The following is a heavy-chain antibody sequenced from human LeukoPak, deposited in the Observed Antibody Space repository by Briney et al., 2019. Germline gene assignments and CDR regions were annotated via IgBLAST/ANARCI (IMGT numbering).Heavy chain of an antibody. CDR3: ASTTMISYYYYAMDV. J-gene: IGHJ6*02. D-gene: IGHD3-22*01. V-gene: IGHV3-74*01. Sequence: GGSLRLSCAASGFTFSSYWMNWVRQAPGKGLVWVSRIASDGSSTTYADSVKGRFSISRDNAKNTLYLHLNSLRAEDTAEYYCASTTMISYYYYAMDVWGQGTTVTVSS. CDR1: GFTFSSYW. CDR2: IASDGSST.